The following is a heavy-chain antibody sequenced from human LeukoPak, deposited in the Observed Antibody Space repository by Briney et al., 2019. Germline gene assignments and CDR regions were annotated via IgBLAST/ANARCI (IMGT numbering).Heavy chain of an antibody. J-gene: IGHJ2*01. CDR1: GGTFSSYA. CDR2: IIPILGIA. CDR3: ARSTPGDSPHWYFDL. V-gene: IGHV1-69*04. D-gene: IGHD7-27*01. Sequence: ASVKVSCKASGGTFSSYAISWVRQAPGQGLEWMGRIIPILGIANYAQKFQGRVTITADKSTSTAYMELSSLRSEDTAVYYCARSTPGDSPHWYFDLWGRGTLVTVSS.